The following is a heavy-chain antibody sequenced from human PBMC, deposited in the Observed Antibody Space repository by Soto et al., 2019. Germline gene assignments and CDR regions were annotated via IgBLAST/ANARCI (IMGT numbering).Heavy chain of an antibody. J-gene: IGHJ5*02. V-gene: IGHV3-30-3*01. D-gene: IGHD2-2*01. CDR3: ARVLGIVLVPAAMRGRFDP. CDR2: ISYDGSNK. CDR1: GFTFSSYA. Sequence: QVQLVESGGGVVQPGRSLRLSCAASGFTFSSYAMHWVRQAPGKGLEWVAVISYDGSNKYYADSVKGRFTISRDNSKNTLYLQMNSLRAEDTAVYYCARVLGIVLVPAAMRGRFDPWGQGTLVTVSS.